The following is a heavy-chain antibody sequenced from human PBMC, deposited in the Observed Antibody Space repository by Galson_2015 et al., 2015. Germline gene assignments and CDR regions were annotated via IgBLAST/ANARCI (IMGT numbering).Heavy chain of an antibody. Sequence: SLRLSCAASGFTFSDYYVSWIRQAPGKGLEWVSYISSSSSYTNYADSVKGRFTISRDNAKNSLYLQMNSLRAEDTAVYYCARMWEELGSSSPGNNWFDPWGQGTLITVSS. V-gene: IGHV3-11*06. D-gene: IGHD6-13*01. CDR3: ARMWEELGSSSPGNNWFDP. J-gene: IGHJ5*02. CDR2: ISSSSSYT. CDR1: GFTFSDYY.